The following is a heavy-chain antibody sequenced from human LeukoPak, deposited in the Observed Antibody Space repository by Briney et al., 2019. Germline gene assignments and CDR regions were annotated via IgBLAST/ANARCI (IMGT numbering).Heavy chain of an antibody. CDR2: ISSSGSTI. Sequence: PGGSLRLSCAASGFTFSSYEMNWVRQAPGKGLEWVSYISSSGSTIYYADSVKGRFTISRDNSENTLYLQMNSLRAEDTAVYYCAKRSGGPSPFDYWGQGTLVTASS. CDR1: GFTFSSYE. J-gene: IGHJ4*02. CDR3: AKRSGGPSPFDY. V-gene: IGHV3-48*03. D-gene: IGHD3-3*01.